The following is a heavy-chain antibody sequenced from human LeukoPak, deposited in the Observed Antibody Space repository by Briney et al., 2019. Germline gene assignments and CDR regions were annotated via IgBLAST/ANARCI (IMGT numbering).Heavy chain of an antibody. D-gene: IGHD4-17*01. Sequence: PAETLSLTCTVSGASVSGYYWSWIRLPAGKGLEWIGRLYNNGSTNCNPSLKSRVTMSVDTSQNQLSLRLKSVTAADTAVYYCTRDIGSGDYVFFDSWRQGTRVIVSS. CDR1: GASVSGYY. CDR2: LYNNGST. CDR3: TRDIGSGDYVFFDS. V-gene: IGHV4-4*07. J-gene: IGHJ4*02.